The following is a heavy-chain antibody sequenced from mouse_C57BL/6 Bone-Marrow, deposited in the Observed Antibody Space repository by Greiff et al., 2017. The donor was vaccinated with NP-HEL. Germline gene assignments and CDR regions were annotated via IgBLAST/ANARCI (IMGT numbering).Heavy chain of an antibody. CDR3: AREGGSKVYFDY. CDR2: IYPRSGNT. D-gene: IGHD2-5*01. CDR1: GYTFTSYG. Sequence: QVQLKESGAELARPGASVKLSCKASGYTFTSYGISWVKQRTGQGLEWIGEIYPRSGNTYYNEKFKGKATLTADKSSSTAYMELRSLTSEDSAVYFCAREGGSKVYFDYWGQGTTLTVSS. V-gene: IGHV1-81*01. J-gene: IGHJ2*01.